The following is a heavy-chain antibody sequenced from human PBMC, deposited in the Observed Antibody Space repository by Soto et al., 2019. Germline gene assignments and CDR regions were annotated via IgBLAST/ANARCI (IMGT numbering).Heavy chain of an antibody. D-gene: IGHD3-16*01. J-gene: IGHJ3*02. Sequence: GGSLRLSCEASGFSINSYTMNWVRQAPGKGLEWVSSIGSYSSYMFYVDSVKGRFTISRDNAKNSLYLQMNSLRAEDTAVYYCASPKGGAYDIWGQGTMVTVSS. V-gene: IGHV3-21*01. CDR3: ASPKGGAYDI. CDR2: IGSYSSYM. CDR1: GFSINSYT.